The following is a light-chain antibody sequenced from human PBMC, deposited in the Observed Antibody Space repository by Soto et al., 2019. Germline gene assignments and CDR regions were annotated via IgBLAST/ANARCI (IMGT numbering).Light chain of an antibody. V-gene: IGLV2-18*02. CDR3: LSYTASSTFV. Sequence: QTVVTQPPSVSGSPGQSVTISCTGTSTDFVGYNRVSWYQQPPGTAPKLIVFQVSFRPSAVSDRFSGSKSDNTASLTISGLQTEDEADYYCLSYTASSTFVFGTGTKVTVL. CDR1: STDFVGYNR. J-gene: IGLJ1*01. CDR2: QVS.